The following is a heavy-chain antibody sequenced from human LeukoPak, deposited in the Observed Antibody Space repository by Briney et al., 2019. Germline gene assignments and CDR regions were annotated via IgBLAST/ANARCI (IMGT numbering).Heavy chain of an antibody. CDR1: GFTFSTYT. V-gene: IGHV3-21*01. CDR3: AGDFSGYDYNFDY. D-gene: IGHD5-12*01. J-gene: IGHJ4*02. Sequence: PGGSLRLSCAASGFTFSTYTMNWVRQAPGKGLEWVSFISSSSYIYYADSVKGRFTISRDNTKKSLYLQMNSLRAEDTAVYYCAGDFSGYDYNFDYWGQGTLVTVSS. CDR2: ISSSSYI.